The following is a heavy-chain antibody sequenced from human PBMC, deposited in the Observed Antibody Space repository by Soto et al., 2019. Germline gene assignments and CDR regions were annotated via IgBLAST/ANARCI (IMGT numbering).Heavy chain of an antibody. CDR2: IYYSGST. CDR1: GGSISSGGYY. CDR3: ARARYYDRSGYFGGFDY. J-gene: IGHJ4*02. D-gene: IGHD3-22*01. Sequence: QVQLQESGPGLVKPSQTLSLTCTVSGGSISSGGYYWNWIRQHPGKGLEWIGYIYYSGSTSYNPSLNSRVTISADTSKNQFSLKLSPVTAADTAVYYCARARYYDRSGYFGGFDYWGQGILVTVSS. V-gene: IGHV4-31*03.